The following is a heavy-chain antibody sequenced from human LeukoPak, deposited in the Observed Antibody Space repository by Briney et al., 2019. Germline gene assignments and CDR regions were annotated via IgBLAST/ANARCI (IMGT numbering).Heavy chain of an antibody. CDR3: AAHSRRWLQLYAFDI. CDR1: GGSFSGYY. J-gene: IGHJ3*02. V-gene: IGHV4-31*11. CDR2: IYYSGST. Sequence: SETLSLTCAVYGGSFSGYYWSWIRQHPGKGLEWIGYIYYSGSTYYNPSLKSRVTISVDTSKNQFSLKLSSVTAADTAVYYCAAHSRRWLQLYAFDIWGQGTMVTVSS. D-gene: IGHD5-24*01.